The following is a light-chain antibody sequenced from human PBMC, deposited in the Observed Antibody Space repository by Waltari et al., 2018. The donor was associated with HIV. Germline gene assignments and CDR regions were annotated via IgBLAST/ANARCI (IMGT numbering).Light chain of an antibody. CDR2: WAS. CDR1: RTLDHSSDSRNC. J-gene: IGKJ4*01. Sequence: DILMTQSPNSLAVSLGERATINCRSSRTLDHSSDSRNCLAWYQQKPGQSPKLLIYWASTRASGVPDRFSGSGSGTNFSLTISTLQTDDVTLYYCQQYCSLGPTFGGGTKVEIK. V-gene: IGKV4-1*01. CDR3: QQYCSLGPT.